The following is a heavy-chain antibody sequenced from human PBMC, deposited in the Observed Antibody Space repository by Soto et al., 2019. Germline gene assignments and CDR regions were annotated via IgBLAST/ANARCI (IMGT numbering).Heavy chain of an antibody. CDR1: GYSFTSYW. J-gene: IGHJ6*02. D-gene: IGHD3-10*01. Sequence: PGESLKISCKGSGYSFTSYWIGWVRQTPGKGLEWMGIIYPGDSDTRYSPSFQGQVTISADKSISTAYLQWSSLKASDTAMYYCARLDGSGSYPYYYGMDVWGQGTTVTVSS. CDR3: ARLDGSGSYPYYYGMDV. CDR2: IYPGDSDT. V-gene: IGHV5-51*01.